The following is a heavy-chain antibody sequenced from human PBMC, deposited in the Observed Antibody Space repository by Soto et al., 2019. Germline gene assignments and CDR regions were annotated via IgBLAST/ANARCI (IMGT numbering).Heavy chain of an antibody. CDR3: AREGMITFGGVIQSCFDY. J-gene: IGHJ4*02. CDR1: GYTFTSYG. D-gene: IGHD3-16*02. CDR2: IRAYNGNT. Sequence: QVQLVQSGAEVKKPGASVKVSCKASGYTFTSYGISWVRQAPGQGRECVGWIRAYNGNTNYAQKLQGRVTMTTDTSTSTAYMELRSLRSDDTAVDYGAREGMITFGGVIQSCFDYWGQGTLVTVSS. V-gene: IGHV1-18*01.